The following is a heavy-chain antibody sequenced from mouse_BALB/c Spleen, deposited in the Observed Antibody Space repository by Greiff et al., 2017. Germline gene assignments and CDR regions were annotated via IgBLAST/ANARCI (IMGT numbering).Heavy chain of an antibody. CDR2: ISNGGGST. V-gene: IGHV5-12-2*01. CDR1: GFTFSSYT. Sequence: EVQVVESWGGLVQPGGSLKLSCAASGFTFSSYTMSWVRQTPEKRLEWVAYISNGGGSTYYPDTVKGRFTISRDNAKNTLYLQMSSLKSEDTAMYYCARREGYYGNSYAMDYWGQGTSVTVSS. CDR3: ARREGYYGNSYAMDY. D-gene: IGHD2-1*01. J-gene: IGHJ4*01.